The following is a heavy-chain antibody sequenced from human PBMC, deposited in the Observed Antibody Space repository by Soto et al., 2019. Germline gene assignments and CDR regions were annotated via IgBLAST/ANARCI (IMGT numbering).Heavy chain of an antibody. J-gene: IGHJ4*02. CDR2: INQDGSEK. Sequence: GGSLRLSCLDSGFTFSTSWMTWVRQVPGKGLEWVANINQDGSEKYYVDSVKGRFTISRDNTKNSLYLQMNSVRAEDTAVYYCARDVADFRGQGTLVTAS. CDR1: GFTFSTSW. D-gene: IGHD3-3*01. CDR3: ARDVADF. V-gene: IGHV3-7*01.